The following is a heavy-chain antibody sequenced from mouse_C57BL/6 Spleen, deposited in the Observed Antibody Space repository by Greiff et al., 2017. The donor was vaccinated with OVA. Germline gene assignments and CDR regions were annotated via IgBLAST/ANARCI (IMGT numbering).Heavy chain of an antibody. CDR3: ARQDRHYYDFDD. Sequence: VKLQQPGAELVMPGASVKLSCKASGYTFTSYWMHWVKQRPGQGLVWIGEINPSDSYTNYNQKFKGKSTLTVDKSSSTAYMQLSSLTSEDSAVYYCARQDRHYYDFDDWGKGTTVTVSS. J-gene: IGHJ1*03. CDR2: INPSDSYT. D-gene: IGHD2-4*01. V-gene: IGHV1-69*01. CDR1: GYTFTSYW.